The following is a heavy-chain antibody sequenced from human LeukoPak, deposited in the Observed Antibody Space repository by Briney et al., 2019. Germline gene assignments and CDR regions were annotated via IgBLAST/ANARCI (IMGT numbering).Heavy chain of an antibody. Sequence: PGGSLRLSCAASGFTFSSYSMNWVRQAPGKGLEWVSSISTSSIYIYYADSVKGRFTISRDNAKNSLYLQMNSLRAEDTAVYYCARRSNYGDFFDYWGQGTLVTVSS. J-gene: IGHJ4*02. CDR1: GFTFSSYS. CDR2: ISTSSIYI. V-gene: IGHV3-21*04. D-gene: IGHD4-17*01. CDR3: ARRSNYGDFFDY.